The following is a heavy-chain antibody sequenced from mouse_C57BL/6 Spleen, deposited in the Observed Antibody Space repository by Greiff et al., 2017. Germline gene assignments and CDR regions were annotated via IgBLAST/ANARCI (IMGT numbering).Heavy chain of an antibody. J-gene: IGHJ3*01. CDR3: ERGDYATVRFAY. CDR1: GYAFSSYW. CDR2: IYPGDGDT. D-gene: IGHD2-4*01. V-gene: IGHV1-80*01. Sequence: QVQLQQSGAELVKPGASVKISCKASGYAFSSYWMNWVKQRPGKGLEWIGQIYPGDGDTNYNGKFKGKATLTADNSSSTAYMQLSSLTSEDSAVYFGERGDYATVRFAYWGQGTMVTVSA.